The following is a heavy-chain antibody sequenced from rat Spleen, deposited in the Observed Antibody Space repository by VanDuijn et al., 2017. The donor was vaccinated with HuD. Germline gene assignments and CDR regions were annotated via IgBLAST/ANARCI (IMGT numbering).Heavy chain of an antibody. CDR3: AREGFGVDY. CDR2: ISRSSGT. V-gene: IGHV5-62*01. D-gene: IGHD4-3*01. CDR1: GFTFSSYG. Sequence: VQLVESGGGLIQPGKSLKLSCSASGFTFSSYGMHWIRQAPGKGLDWVAYISRSSGTVYADAVKGRFTISRDNAKNTLYLQLNSLKSEDTAIYYCAREGFGVDYWGQGVMVTVSS. J-gene: IGHJ2*01.